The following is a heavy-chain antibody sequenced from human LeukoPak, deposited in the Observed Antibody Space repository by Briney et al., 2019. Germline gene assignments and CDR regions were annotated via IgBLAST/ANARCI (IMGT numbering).Heavy chain of an antibody. D-gene: IGHD6-13*01. V-gene: IGHV4-59*10. Sequence: PSETLSLTCAVYGGSFSSYYWNWIRQPAGKGLEWIGRIYTSGSTNYNPSLKSRVTMSVDTSKNQFSLNLSSVTAADTAVYYCARTGIPAAAAFDYWGQGTLVTVSS. J-gene: IGHJ4*02. CDR2: IYTSGST. CDR3: ARTGIPAAAAFDY. CDR1: GGSFSSYY.